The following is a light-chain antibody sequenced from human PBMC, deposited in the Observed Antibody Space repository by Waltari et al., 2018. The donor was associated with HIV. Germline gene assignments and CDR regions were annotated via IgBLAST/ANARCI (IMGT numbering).Light chain of an antibody. CDR3: QQYYSAPPT. J-gene: IGKJ4*01. Sequence: DIVMTQSPDSLAVSLGERATINCKSSQSVLYSSNNKNYLAWYQQKPGQPPTLLIYWASSRESGVPDRFSGGWSGTDFTLTISSLQAEDVAVYYCQQYYSAPPTFGGGTKVEI. V-gene: IGKV4-1*01. CDR1: QSVLYSSNNKNY. CDR2: WAS.